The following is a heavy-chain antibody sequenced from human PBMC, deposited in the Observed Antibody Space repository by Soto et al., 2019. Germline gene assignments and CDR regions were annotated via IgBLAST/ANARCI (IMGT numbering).Heavy chain of an antibody. V-gene: IGHV1-18*01. D-gene: IGHD3-22*01. CDR1: GYTFTSYG. J-gene: IGHJ4*02. Sequence: ASVKVSCKASGYTFTSYGISWVRQAPGQGLEWMGWISAYNGNTNYAQKLQGRVTITRDTSTSTAYMELSSLRSEDTAVYYCARGGYPTNYYDSSVAGYWGQGTLVTVSS. CDR3: ARGGYPTNYYDSSVAGY. CDR2: ISAYNGNT.